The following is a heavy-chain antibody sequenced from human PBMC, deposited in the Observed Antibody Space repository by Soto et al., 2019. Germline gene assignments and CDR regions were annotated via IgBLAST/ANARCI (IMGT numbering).Heavy chain of an antibody. D-gene: IGHD3-10*01. CDR1: GGSISSGGYY. CDR3: ARGRGSGIARSSYYYGMDV. CDR2: IYYSGST. Sequence: PSETLSLTCTVSGGSISSGGYYWSWIRQHPGKGLEWIGYIYYSGSTYYNPSLKSRVTISVDTSKNQFSLKLSSVTAADTAVYYCARGRGSGIARSSYYYGMDVWGQGTTVTVSS. J-gene: IGHJ6*02. V-gene: IGHV4-31*03.